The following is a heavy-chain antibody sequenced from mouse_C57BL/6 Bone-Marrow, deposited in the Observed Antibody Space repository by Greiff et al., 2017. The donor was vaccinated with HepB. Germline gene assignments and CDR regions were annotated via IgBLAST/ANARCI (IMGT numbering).Heavy chain of an antibody. D-gene: IGHD1-1*01. J-gene: IGHJ2*01. CDR3: ARYELSTVVAHYFDY. CDR2: IYPGSGST. V-gene: IGHV1-55*01. Sequence: QVQLQQPGAELVKPGASVKMSCKASGYTFTSYWITWVKQRPGQGLEWIGDIYPGSGSTNYNEKFKSKATLTVDTSSSTAYMQLSSLTSEDSAVYYCARYELSTVVAHYFDYWGQGTTLTVSS. CDR1: GYTFTSYW.